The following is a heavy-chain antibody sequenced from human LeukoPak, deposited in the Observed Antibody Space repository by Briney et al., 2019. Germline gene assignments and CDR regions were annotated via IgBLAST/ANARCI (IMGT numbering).Heavy chain of an antibody. J-gene: IGHJ4*02. D-gene: IGHD3-10*01. CDR3: ATDPNYYGSGSLDY. CDR1: GNTLTELS. V-gene: IGHV1-24*01. CDR2: VEPEDGET. Sequence: ASVKVSCKVSGNTLTELSMHWVRQAPGKGLEWMGSVEPEDGETIYAQKFQGRVTMTEDTSTDTVYMELSSLRSEDTAMYYCATDPNYYGSGSLDYWGQGTLVTVSS.